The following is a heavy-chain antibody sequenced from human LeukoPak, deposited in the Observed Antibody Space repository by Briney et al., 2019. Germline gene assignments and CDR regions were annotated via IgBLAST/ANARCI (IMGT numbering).Heavy chain of an antibody. V-gene: IGHV3-30-3*01. CDR3: AREYSGRCIHAFHS. CDR1: GFTFSSYA. Sequence: GGSLRLSCAASGFTFSSYAMHWVRQAPGKGLEWVAVISYDGSNRYYADSVKGRFTVSRDNSKNTLYLQMNSLSAEDTAVYYCAREYSGRCIHAFHSWGQGTTVTVSS. CDR2: ISYDGSNR. D-gene: IGHD6-13*01. J-gene: IGHJ3*02.